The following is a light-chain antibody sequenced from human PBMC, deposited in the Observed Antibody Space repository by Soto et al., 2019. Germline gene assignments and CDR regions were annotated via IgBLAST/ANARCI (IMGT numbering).Light chain of an antibody. CDR3: SPFSSDTREV. Sequence: QAVVTQPASVSGSPGQSITISCTGTSSDLGTYNYVSWYQQHPGTAPKLMIYEVSNRPSGVSHRFSGSKSGNTASLTISGLQTEDEADYYCSPFSSDTREVFGGGTKLTVL. V-gene: IGLV2-14*01. CDR1: SSDLGTYNY. J-gene: IGLJ2*01. CDR2: EVS.